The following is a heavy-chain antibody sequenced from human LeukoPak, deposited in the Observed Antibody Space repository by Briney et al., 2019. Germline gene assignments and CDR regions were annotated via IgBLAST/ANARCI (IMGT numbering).Heavy chain of an antibody. V-gene: IGHV3-66*01. D-gene: IGHD3-3*01. CDR2: LYSGGTT. Sequence: GGSLRLSCAASGFTVSSNYMSWVRQAPGKGLEWVSVLYSGGTTYYADSVKGRFTISRDNAKNSLYLQMNSLRAEDTAVYYCARVDYDFWSGYPPHNWFDPWGQGTLVTVSS. CDR3: ARVDYDFWSGYPPHNWFDP. CDR1: GFTVSSNY. J-gene: IGHJ5*02.